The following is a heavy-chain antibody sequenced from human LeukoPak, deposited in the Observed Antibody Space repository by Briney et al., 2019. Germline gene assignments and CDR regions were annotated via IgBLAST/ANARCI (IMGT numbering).Heavy chain of an antibody. V-gene: IGHV3-74*01. CDR2: INSDGSAI. D-gene: IGHD4-23*01. J-gene: IGHJ4*02. Sequence: PGGSLRLSCAASGFTFSSAWVHWVRQAPGKGLVWVSRINSDGSAINYADSVKGRFTISRDNAKNTLYLQMNSLRAEDSGVYYCARDRGDGGYDYWGQGTLVTVSS. CDR1: GFTFSSAW. CDR3: ARDRGDGGYDY.